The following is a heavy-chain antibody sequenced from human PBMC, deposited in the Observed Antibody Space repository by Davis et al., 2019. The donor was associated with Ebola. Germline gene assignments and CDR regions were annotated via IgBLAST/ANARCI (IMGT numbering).Heavy chain of an antibody. V-gene: IGHV1-69*06. J-gene: IGHJ4*02. D-gene: IGHD6-6*01. CDR1: GYTFTSYG. CDR3: ASLLEYSSSETAGGWSFNFDY. CDR2: IIPIFGTA. Sequence: SVKVSCKASGYTFTSYGISWVRQAPGQGLEWMGRIIPIFGTANYAQKFQGRVTITADKSTSTAYMELSSLRSEDTAVYYCASLLEYSSSETAGGWSFNFDYWGQGTLVTVSS.